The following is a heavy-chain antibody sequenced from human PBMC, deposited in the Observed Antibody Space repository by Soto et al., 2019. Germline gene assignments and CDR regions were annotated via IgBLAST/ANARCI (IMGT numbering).Heavy chain of an antibody. V-gene: IGHV4-34*01. D-gene: IGHD3-3*01. J-gene: IGHJ4*02. Sequence: SETLSLTCAVYGGSFSGYYWSWIRQPPGKGLEWIGEINHSGSTNYNPSLKSRVTISVDTSKNQFSLKLSSVTAADTAVYYCARDYDFWSGYIWGQGTLVTVSS. CDR1: GGSFSGYY. CDR2: INHSGST. CDR3: ARDYDFWSGYI.